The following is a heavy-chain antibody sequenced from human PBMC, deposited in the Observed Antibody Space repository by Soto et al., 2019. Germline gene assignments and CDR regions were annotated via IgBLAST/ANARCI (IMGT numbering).Heavy chain of an antibody. Sequence: SETLSITCSVSGGSISSGGYSWSWIRQPPGKGLEWIGYMYHSGSTYYNPSLKSRVTISIDRSKNQFSLKLSSVTAADTAVYYCARGSYDSSGYFYYFDYWGQGTLVPVSS. CDR1: GGSISSGGYS. CDR3: ARGSYDSSGYFYYFDY. D-gene: IGHD3-22*01. J-gene: IGHJ4*02. V-gene: IGHV4-30-2*01. CDR2: MYHSGST.